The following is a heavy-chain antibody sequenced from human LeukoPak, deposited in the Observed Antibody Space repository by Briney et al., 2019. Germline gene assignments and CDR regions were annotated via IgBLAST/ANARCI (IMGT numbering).Heavy chain of an antibody. CDR2: IYSAGGT. D-gene: IGHD3-3*01. Sequence: GGSLRLSCAASGFTVSSNYMTWVRQAPGKGLEWVSLIYSAGGTYYTDSVKGRFTISRHRSKNTLSLQMNSLRGEDTAVYYCARFLGRITISGVVPYGMDVWGQGTTVTVSS. J-gene: IGHJ6*02. CDR3: ARFLGRITISGVVPYGMDV. CDR1: GFTVSSNY. V-gene: IGHV3-53*04.